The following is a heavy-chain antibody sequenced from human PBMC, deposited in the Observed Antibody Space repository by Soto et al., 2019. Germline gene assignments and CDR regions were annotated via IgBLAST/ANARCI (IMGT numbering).Heavy chain of an antibody. D-gene: IGHD6-19*01. CDR1: AFSLSSSGVG. J-gene: IGHJ4*02. CDR3: AHRPSSGWYFDY. Sequence: QSGPTLVNPTQTLTLTCTSSAFSLSSSGVGVGWIRQPPGKALEWLALIYWDDDKRYSPSLKSRLTISKDTTRNQVVLTMTNMDPVDTATYYCAHRPSSGWYFDYWGQGTLVTVSS. CDR2: IYWDDDK. V-gene: IGHV2-5*02.